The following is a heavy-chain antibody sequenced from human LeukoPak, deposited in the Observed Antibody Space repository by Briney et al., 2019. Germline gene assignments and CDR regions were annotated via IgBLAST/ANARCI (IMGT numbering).Heavy chain of an antibody. Sequence: GGSLRLSCAASGFTFDDYAMHWVRQAPGKGLEWVSGISWNSGSIGYADSVKGRFTISRDNAKNSLYPQMNSLRAEDTALYYCAKDIRARGLRDGGFDYWGQGTLVTVSS. CDR2: ISWNSGSI. D-gene: IGHD4-17*01. V-gene: IGHV3-9*01. J-gene: IGHJ4*02. CDR1: GFTFDDYA. CDR3: AKDIRARGLRDGGFDY.